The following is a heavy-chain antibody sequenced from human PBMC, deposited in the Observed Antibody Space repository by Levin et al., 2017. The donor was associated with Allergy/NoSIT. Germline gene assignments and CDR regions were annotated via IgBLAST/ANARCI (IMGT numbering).Heavy chain of an antibody. D-gene: IGHD5-12*01. V-gene: IGHV1-2*02. CDR3: ARDLSAWGYSGPWFDP. J-gene: IGHJ5*02. CDR2: INPNSGGT. CDR1: GYTFTGYY. Sequence: ASVKVSCKASGYTFTGYYMHWVRQAPGQGLEWMGWINPNSGGTNYAQKFQGRVTMTRDTSISTAYMELSRLRSDDTAVYYCARDLSAWGYSGPWFDPWGQGTLVTVSS.